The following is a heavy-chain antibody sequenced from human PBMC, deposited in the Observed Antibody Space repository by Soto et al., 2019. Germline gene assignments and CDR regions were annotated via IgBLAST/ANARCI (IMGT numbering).Heavy chain of an antibody. CDR1: GGSISSYY. CDR3: ARGGYYYGSGSQYYYGMDV. CDR2: IYYSGST. J-gene: IGHJ6*02. Sequence: TSETLSLTCTVSGGSISSYYWSWIRQPPGKGLEWIGYIYYSGSTNYNPSLKSRVTISVDTSKNQFSLKLSSVTAADTAVYYCARGGYYYGSGSQYYYGMDVWGQGTTVTVSS. D-gene: IGHD3-10*01. V-gene: IGHV4-59*01.